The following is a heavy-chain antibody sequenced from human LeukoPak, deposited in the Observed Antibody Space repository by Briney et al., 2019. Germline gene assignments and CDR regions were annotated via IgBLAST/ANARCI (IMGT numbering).Heavy chain of an antibody. Sequence: GESLRLSWAASGLTFSSYCMKWVRQAAAKGLDWVSYTSTSSNKIDYADSVKGRFTMSRDNAKNSLDLHMNSPRVEDTAVYYCASSKDHYCHYWGQGTLVTVSS. V-gene: IGHV3-48*04. CDR2: TSTSSNKI. J-gene: IGHJ4*02. CDR1: GLTFSSYC. CDR3: ASSKDHYCHY.